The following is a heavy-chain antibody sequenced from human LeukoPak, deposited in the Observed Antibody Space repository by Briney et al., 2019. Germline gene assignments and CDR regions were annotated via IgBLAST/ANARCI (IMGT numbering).Heavy chain of an antibody. CDR3: ARNRNGYNSFDY. Sequence: SSETLSLTCTVSGGSISSSSYYWGWIRQPPGKGLEWIGSIYYSWSTYYNPSLKSRVTISVDASKNHFSLKLSSVTAADTAVYYCARNRNGYNSFDYWGQGTLVTVSS. J-gene: IGHJ4*02. V-gene: IGHV4-39*07. CDR1: GGSISSSSYY. D-gene: IGHD5-24*01. CDR2: IYYSWST.